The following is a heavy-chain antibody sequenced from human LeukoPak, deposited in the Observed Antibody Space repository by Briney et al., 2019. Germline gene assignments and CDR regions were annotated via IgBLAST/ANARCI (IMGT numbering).Heavy chain of an antibody. CDR2: MFYSGST. D-gene: IGHD6-13*01. Sequence: SETLSLTCTVSGGSISSSSYYWGWIRQPPGKGLEWIGSMFYSGSTYYNPSLKSRVTISVDTSKNQFSLKLSSVTAADTAVFYCARSPYGSSWYYFGYWGQGTLVTVSS. J-gene: IGHJ4*02. V-gene: IGHV4-39*01. CDR1: GGSISSSSYY. CDR3: ARSPYGSSWYYFGY.